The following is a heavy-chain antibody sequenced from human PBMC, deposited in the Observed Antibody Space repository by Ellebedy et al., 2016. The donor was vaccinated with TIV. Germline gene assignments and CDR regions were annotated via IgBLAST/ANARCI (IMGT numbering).Heavy chain of an antibody. CDR3: ARYTGSNNSQNGDY. J-gene: IGHJ4*02. Sequence: GESLKISCKGSGYSFTRYWIGWVRQMPGKGLEWMGMIYPDEFETTYSPSFQGQVTISADKSITTAYLKWNSLQTSDTAIYFCARYTGSNNSQNGDYWGQGTLVTVSS. D-gene: IGHD1-1*01. V-gene: IGHV5-51*01. CDR2: IYPDEFET. CDR1: GYSFTRYW.